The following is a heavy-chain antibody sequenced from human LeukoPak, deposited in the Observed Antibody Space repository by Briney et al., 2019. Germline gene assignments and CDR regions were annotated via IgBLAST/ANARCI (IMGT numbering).Heavy chain of an antibody. Sequence: PSETLSLTCTVSGGSISNYYWSWIRQPAGKGLEWIGRMYSSGITNYNPSLSSRVTMSVDTSKNQFSLKLSSVTAADTAVYYCARETNQYYYNYYYMDGWGKGTTVTISS. J-gene: IGHJ6*03. V-gene: IGHV4-4*07. CDR1: GGSISNYY. D-gene: IGHD2-8*01. CDR3: ARETNQYYYNYYYMDG. CDR2: MYSSGIT.